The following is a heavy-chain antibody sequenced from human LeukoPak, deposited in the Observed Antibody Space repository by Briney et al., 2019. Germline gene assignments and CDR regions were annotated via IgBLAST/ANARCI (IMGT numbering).Heavy chain of an antibody. Sequence: NPSETLSLTCTVSGGSISSYYWSWIRQPPGKGLEWIGYIYYSGSTNYNPSLKSRVTISVDTSKNQFSLKLSSVTAADTAVYYCARGKPYSYGKPYYYYGMDVWGQGTTVTVSS. J-gene: IGHJ6*02. CDR3: ARGKPYSYGKPYYYYGMDV. CDR2: IYYSGST. CDR1: GGSISSYY. D-gene: IGHD5-18*01. V-gene: IGHV4-59*08.